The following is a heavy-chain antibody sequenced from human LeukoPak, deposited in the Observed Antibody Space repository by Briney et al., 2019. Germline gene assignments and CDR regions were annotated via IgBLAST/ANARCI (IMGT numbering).Heavy chain of an antibody. J-gene: IGHJ6*03. V-gene: IGHV1-69*02. CDR3: ASHLGYCSSTSCYRYYCYYYYMDV. CDR2: IIPILGIA. CDR1: GGTFSSYT. D-gene: IGHD2-2*02. Sequence: GASVKVSCKASGGTFSSYTISWVRQAPGQGLEWMGRIIPILGIANYAQKFQGRVTITADKSTSTAYMELSSLRSEDTAVYYCASHLGYCSSTSCYRYYCYYYYMDVWGKGTTVTVSS.